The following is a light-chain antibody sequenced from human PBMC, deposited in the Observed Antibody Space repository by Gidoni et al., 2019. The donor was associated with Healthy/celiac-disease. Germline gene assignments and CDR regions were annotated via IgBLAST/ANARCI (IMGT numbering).Light chain of an antibody. CDR3: QAWDSSTVV. V-gene: IGLV3-1*01. CDR1: KLGDKY. CDR2: QDS. Sequence: SYELTQPPSVSVSPGQTASLTCSGDKLGDKYACWSQQKPGQSPVLVIYQDSKRPSGIPERFSGSNSGNTATLTISGTQAMDEADYYCQAWDSSTVVFGGGTKLTVL. J-gene: IGLJ2*01.